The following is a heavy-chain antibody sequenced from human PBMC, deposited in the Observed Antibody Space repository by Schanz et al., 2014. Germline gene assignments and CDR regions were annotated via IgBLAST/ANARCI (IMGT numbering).Heavy chain of an antibody. V-gene: IGHV3-33*01. CDR3: VSQTGSPNY. J-gene: IGHJ4*02. CDR1: GFTFSSYG. CDR2: IWYDGSNK. Sequence: VQLLESGGGVVQPGRSLRLSCAASGFTFSSYGMHWVRQAPGKGLEWVAVIWYDGSNKYYADSVKGRFTISRDNSKNTLFLQMNSLRVEDTAVYFCVSQTGSPNYWGQGTLVTVSS. D-gene: IGHD6-13*01.